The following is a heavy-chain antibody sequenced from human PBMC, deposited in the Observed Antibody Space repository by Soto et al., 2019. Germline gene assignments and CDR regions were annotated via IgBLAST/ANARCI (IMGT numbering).Heavy chain of an antibody. CDR3: ARLPPYIVKDYYYYYYMDV. CDR2: ISAYNGNT. CDR1: GYTFTSYG. Sequence: GASVKVSCKASGYTFTSYGISWVRQAPGQGLEWMGWISAYNGNTNYAQKLQGRVTMTTDTSTSTAYMELRSLRSDDTAVYYCARLPPYIVKDYYYYYYMDVWGNGTTVTVSS. J-gene: IGHJ6*03. V-gene: IGHV1-18*01. D-gene: IGHD2-15*01.